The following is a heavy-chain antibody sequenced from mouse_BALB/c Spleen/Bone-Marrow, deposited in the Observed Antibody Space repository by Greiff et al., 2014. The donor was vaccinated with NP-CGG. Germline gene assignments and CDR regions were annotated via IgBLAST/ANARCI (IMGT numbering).Heavy chain of an antibody. Sequence: VQLQQSGPGLVSPSQSLSITYTVSGFSLTSYGVHWVRQPPGKGLEWLGVIWAGGSTNYNSALMSRLSISKDNSKSQVFLKMNSLQTDDTAMYYCARDGVYGSHYYAMDYWGQGTSVTVSS. V-gene: IGHV2-9*02. J-gene: IGHJ4*01. D-gene: IGHD1-1*02. CDR3: ARDGVYGSHYYAMDY. CDR1: GFSLTSYG. CDR2: IWAGGST.